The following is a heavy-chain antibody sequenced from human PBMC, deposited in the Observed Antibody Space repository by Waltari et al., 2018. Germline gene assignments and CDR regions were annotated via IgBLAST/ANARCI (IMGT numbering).Heavy chain of an antibody. D-gene: IGHD1-26*01. V-gene: IGHV1-8*01. CDR1: GYTFTSYD. CDR3: ARGIHGAPIDWFDP. J-gene: IGHJ5*02. CDR2: MNPNSGNT. Sequence: QVQLVQSGAEVKKPGASVKVSCKASGYTFTSYDINWVRQATGQGLEWMGWMNPNSGNTGYEQKFQGRLTMTRNTAISTAYMELSSLRSEYTAVYYCARGIHGAPIDWFDPWGQGTLVTVSS.